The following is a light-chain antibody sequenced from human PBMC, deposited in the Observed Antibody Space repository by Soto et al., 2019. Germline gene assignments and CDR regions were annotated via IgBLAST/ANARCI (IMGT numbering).Light chain of an antibody. J-gene: IGKJ1*01. V-gene: IGKV1-6*01. CDR2: AAS. Sequence: IQMTQSPSSLSASVGDRVTITCRTSQSVSSYLNWYQHKPGKAPNLLIFAASSLQSGVPSRFSGSGSGTDFTLTISSLQPEDFATYYCLQDYNYPRTFGQGTKLDIK. CDR1: QSVSSY. CDR3: LQDYNYPRT.